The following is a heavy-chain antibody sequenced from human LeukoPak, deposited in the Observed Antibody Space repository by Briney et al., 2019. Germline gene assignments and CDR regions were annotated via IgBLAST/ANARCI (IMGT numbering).Heavy chain of an antibody. CDR2: IFCSGGSA. J-gene: IGHJ4*02. CDR3: GKTTTGYSSGQKPAWPVDY. CDR1: GFTFGSYA. Sequence: PGGSLRLSCEASGFTFGSYAMYWVRQAPGKGLEWVAGIFCSGGSAHYADSVKGRFTISRDNSKNTVYLQINSLRAEDTAVYYCGKTTTGYSSGQKPAWPVDYWGQGTLVTVSS. V-gene: IGHV3-23*01. D-gene: IGHD6-19*01.